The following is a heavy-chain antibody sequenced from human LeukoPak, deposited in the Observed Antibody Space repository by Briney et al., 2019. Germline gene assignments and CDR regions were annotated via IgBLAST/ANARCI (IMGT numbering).Heavy chain of an antibody. CDR2: IKQDGSEK. CDR3: ARDQGITIFGVVNSPTGAFDI. Sequence: GGSLRLSCAASGFTFSSYWMSWVRQAPGKGLEWVANIKQDGSEKYYVDSVKGRFTISRDNAKNSLYLQMNSLRAEDTAVYYCARDQGITIFGVVNSPTGAFDIWGQGTMVTVSS. V-gene: IGHV3-7*01. D-gene: IGHD3-3*01. J-gene: IGHJ3*02. CDR1: GFTFSSYW.